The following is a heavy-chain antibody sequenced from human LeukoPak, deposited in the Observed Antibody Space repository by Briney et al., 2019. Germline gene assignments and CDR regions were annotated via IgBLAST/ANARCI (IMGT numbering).Heavy chain of an antibody. Sequence: GGSLRLSCAASGFTVSSNYMSWVRQAPGKGLEWVSVIYSGGSTYYADSVKGRFTISRDNAKNSLHLQMDSLRAEDTSIYYCVRAIGAPYYFDYWGQGTLVTVSS. CDR1: GFTVSSNY. CDR3: VRAIGAPYYFDY. V-gene: IGHV3-66*01. D-gene: IGHD1-26*01. J-gene: IGHJ4*02. CDR2: IYSGGST.